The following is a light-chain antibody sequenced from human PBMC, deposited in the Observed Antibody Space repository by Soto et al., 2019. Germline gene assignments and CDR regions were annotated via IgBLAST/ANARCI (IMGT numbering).Light chain of an antibody. V-gene: IGKV3-20*01. J-gene: IGKJ5*01. CDR1: QSAARKE. CDR2: AAF. CDR3: QKYDNSPIN. Sequence: VSTQSPGTFSLSAGEGASLSCRATQSAARKEFNCYQQRSGQAPRLLICAAFIRTSGIPDRFSGTGSETDFTLTISRLEPEDFAVYYCQKYDNSPINFGQGTRLEIK.